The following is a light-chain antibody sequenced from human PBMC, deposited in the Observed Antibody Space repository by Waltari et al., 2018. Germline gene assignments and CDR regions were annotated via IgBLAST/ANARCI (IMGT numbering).Light chain of an antibody. CDR2: AAS. Sequence: DIPLTQSPSFLSASVGDRVTITCRASQDISNYLAWYQQKPGNAPQFLIYAASTLQSGVPGRFSGSGSGTEFTLTISSLQPEDFATYYCQQPYFYPRTFGQGTKVDIK. J-gene: IGKJ1*01. CDR3: QQPYFYPRT. CDR1: QDISNY. V-gene: IGKV1-9*01.